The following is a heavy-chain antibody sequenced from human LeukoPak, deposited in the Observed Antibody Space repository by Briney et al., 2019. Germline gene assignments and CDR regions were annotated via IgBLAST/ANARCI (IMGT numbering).Heavy chain of an antibody. CDR1: GGSISSGSYY. V-gene: IGHV4-61*02. J-gene: IGHJ6*03. CDR2: IYSSGST. D-gene: IGHD2-8*01. CDR3: ATNKRPNYYYYMDV. Sequence: SQTLSLTCTVSGGSISSGSYYWSWIRQPAGKGLEWIGRIYSSGSTNYNPSLKSRVTISVDTSKNQFSLKLSSVTAADTAVYYCATNKRPNYYYYMDVWGKGTTVTISS.